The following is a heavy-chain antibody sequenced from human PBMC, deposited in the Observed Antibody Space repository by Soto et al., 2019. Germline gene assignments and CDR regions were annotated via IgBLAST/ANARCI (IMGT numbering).Heavy chain of an antibody. V-gene: IGHV4-31*03. CDR2: IFYTGTA. J-gene: IGHJ5*02. CDR3: ARRLDDTPETFFNWFDP. D-gene: IGHD2-15*01. CDR1: GGSINTGGYY. Sequence: QVQLQESGPGLVKPSQTLSLTCTVSGGSINTGGYYWGWIRHLPGEALEWIGHIFYTGTAYYNPSLRSRVTVSIDASANLFSLHMYSATAADTAMYYCARRLDDTPETFFNWFDPWGQGILVTVSS.